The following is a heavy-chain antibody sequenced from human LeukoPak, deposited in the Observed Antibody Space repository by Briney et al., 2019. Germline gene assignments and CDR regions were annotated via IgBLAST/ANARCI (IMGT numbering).Heavy chain of an antibody. J-gene: IGHJ4*02. CDR2: MNPDTGDT. CDR3: TRGSLSGSSRDY. V-gene: IGHV1-8*02. CDR1: GYTFTGYY. D-gene: IGHD1-26*01. Sequence: ASVKVSCKASGYTFTGYYMHWVRQATGQGLEWMGWMNPDTGDTGYAQKFQGRVTMTRNTSIDTAYMELSGLRSEDSAVYYCTRGSLSGSSRDYWGQGTLVTVSS.